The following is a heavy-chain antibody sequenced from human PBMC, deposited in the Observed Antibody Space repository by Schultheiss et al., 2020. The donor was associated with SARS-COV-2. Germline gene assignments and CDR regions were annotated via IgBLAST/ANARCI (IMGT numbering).Heavy chain of an antibody. V-gene: IGHV3-72*01. CDR3: TSSVPRSGHYDFRSFDY. D-gene: IGHD3-3*01. CDR2: SRNKPNIYTT. CDR1: GFTFSDHY. Sequence: GSLRLSCAASGFTFSDHYMDWVRQAPGRGLEWVARSRNKPNIYTTENAASVKGRFTISRDDSKNALYLQMNSLKTEDTAVYYCTSSVPRSGHYDFRSFDYWGQGTLVTVSS. J-gene: IGHJ4*02.